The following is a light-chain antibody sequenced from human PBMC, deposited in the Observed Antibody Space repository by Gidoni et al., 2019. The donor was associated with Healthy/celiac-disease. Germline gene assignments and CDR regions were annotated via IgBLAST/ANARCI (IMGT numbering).Light chain of an antibody. CDR1: QSVLYSSNNKNY. CDR2: WAS. J-gene: IGKJ5*01. CDR3: QQYYSTPPT. Sequence: DIVMTQSPDSLAVSLGERATINCNSSQSVLYSSNNKNYLAWYQQKPGQPPKLLIYWASTRESGVPDRCSGSGSGTDFTLTISSLQDEDVAVYYCQQYYSTPPTFGQGTRLEIK. V-gene: IGKV4-1*01.